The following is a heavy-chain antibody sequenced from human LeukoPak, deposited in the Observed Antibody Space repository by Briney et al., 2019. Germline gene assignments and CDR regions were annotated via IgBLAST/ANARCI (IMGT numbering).Heavy chain of an antibody. CDR3: ARHDSSGYYRFDY. D-gene: IGHD3-22*01. V-gene: IGHV4-59*08. J-gene: IGHJ4*02. Sequence: PSASLSLTWTVFGASISSYYWSWIRQPPGKGLEWIVSIYYSGSTNYTPSLKSRVTISVHTSNNQFSLKLSSVTAADTAVYYCARHDSSGYYRFDYWGQGTLVTVSS. CDR2: IYYSGST. CDR1: GASISSYY.